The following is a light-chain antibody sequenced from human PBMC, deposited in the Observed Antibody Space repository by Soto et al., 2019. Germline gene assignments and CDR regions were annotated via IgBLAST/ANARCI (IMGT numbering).Light chain of an antibody. CDR3: QQRSNWLWT. V-gene: IGKV3-11*01. CDR1: QSVSSN. CDR2: GAS. J-gene: IGKJ1*01. Sequence: EMVMTQSPATLSVSPGERATLSCRASQSVSSNLAWYQQKPGQAPRLLIYGASTRATGIPARFSGSGSGTDFTLTISSLEPEDFAVYYCQQRSNWLWTFGQGTKVDIK.